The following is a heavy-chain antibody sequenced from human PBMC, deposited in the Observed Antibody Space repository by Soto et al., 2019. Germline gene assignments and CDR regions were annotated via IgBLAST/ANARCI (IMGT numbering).Heavy chain of an antibody. Sequence: QVQLVQSGAEVKKPGSSVKVSCKASGGTFSSYTISWVRQAPGQGLEWMGRIIPILGIANYAQKFQGRVKITADKSTSTAYMELSSLRSEDTAVYYCARSGDLGYYYMDVWGKGTTVTVSS. J-gene: IGHJ6*03. CDR1: GGTFSSYT. CDR3: ARSGDLGYYYMDV. V-gene: IGHV1-69*02. D-gene: IGHD3-10*01. CDR2: IIPILGIA.